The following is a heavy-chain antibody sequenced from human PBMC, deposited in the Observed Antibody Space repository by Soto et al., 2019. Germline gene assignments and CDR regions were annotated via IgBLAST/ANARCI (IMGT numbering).Heavy chain of an antibody. CDR2: IYYSGST. CDR3: ASESVSTRANPFDY. Sequence: PSETLSLICTVSGGSISISSYYWGWIRQPPGKGLEWIGSIYYSGSTYYNPSLKSRVTISVDTSKNQFSLKLSSVTAADTAVYYCASESVSTRANPFDYWGQGTLVTVSS. J-gene: IGHJ4*02. V-gene: IGHV4-39*01. CDR1: GGSISISSYY. D-gene: IGHD3-10*01.